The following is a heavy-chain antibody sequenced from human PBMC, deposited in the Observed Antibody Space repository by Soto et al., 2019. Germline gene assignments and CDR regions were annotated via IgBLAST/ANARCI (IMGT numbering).Heavy chain of an antibody. CDR1: GFSFSSYA. CDR3: AKDKVLGLRSATAFDY. J-gene: IGHJ4*02. D-gene: IGHD4-17*01. Sequence: EVQLLESGVGLVQRGGSRRLSCAASGFSFSSYAMRWVREAPGKGLEWVVAISGSGGRTYYADSVKGRLNISKDNSKNTQYLQMNSLRAEDTAVYYCAKDKVLGLRSATAFDYWGQGNMVTVSS. V-gene: IGHV3-23*01. CDR2: ISGSGGRT.